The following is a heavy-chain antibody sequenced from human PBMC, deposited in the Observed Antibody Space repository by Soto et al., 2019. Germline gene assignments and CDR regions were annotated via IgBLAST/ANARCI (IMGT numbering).Heavy chain of an antibody. D-gene: IGHD3-22*01. CDR2: ISYDGSNK. Sequence: GSLRLSCPASGFTFSSYAMHWVRQAPGKGLEWVAVISYDGSNKYYADSVKGRFTISRDNSKNTLYLQMNSLRAEDTAVYYCARVEDDSSGYYLDYWGQGTLVTVSS. CDR1: GFTFSSYA. V-gene: IGHV3-30-3*01. CDR3: ARVEDDSSGYYLDY. J-gene: IGHJ4*02.